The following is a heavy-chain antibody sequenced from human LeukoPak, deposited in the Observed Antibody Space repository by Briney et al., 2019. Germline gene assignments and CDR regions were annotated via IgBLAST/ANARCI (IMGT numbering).Heavy chain of an antibody. V-gene: IGHV4-39*07. CDR1: GGSIRSSYYY. CDR2: IYDSGST. Sequence: SETLSLTCTVSGGSIRSSYYYWGWIRQPPGKGLEWIGSIYDSGSTYYNPSLKSRVTISVNTSKNQFSLKLSSVTAADTAVYYCAREGTKCSFDYWGQGTLVTVSS. D-gene: IGHD2-8*01. CDR3: AREGTKCSFDY. J-gene: IGHJ4*02.